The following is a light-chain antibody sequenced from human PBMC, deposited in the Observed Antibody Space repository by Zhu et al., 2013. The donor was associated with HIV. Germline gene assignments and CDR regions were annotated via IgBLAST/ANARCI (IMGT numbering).Light chain of an antibody. CDR2: AAS. CDR3: QQANSFPS. J-gene: IGKJ4*01. Sequence: AIQMTQSPSSLSASVGDRVTITCRASQDIRKDLSWYQKKPGEAPKLLMYAASSLQTGVPSRFSGSGSGTDFTLTITSLQPEDFATYYCQQANSFPSFGGGTKVEIK. CDR1: QDIRKD. V-gene: IGKV1-6*01.